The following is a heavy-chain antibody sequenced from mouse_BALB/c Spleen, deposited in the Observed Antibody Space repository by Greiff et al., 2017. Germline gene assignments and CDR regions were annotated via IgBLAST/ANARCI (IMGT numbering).Heavy chain of an antibody. CDR2: IYPYNGGT. V-gene: IGHV1S29*02. J-gene: IGHJ3*01. D-gene: IGHD2-4*01. CDR1: GYTFTDYN. Sequence: EVQLQQSGPELVKPGASVKISCKASGYTFTDYNMHWVKQSHGKSLEWIGYIYPYNGGTGYNQKFKSKATLTVDNSSSTAYMELRSLTSEDSAVYYCARSTMITRFAYWGQGTLVTVSA. CDR3: ARSTMITRFAY.